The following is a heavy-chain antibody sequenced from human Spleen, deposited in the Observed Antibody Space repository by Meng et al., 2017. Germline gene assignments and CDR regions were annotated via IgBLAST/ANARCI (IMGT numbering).Heavy chain of an antibody. D-gene: IGHD3-9*01. J-gene: IGHJ4*02. V-gene: IGHV1-2*02. CDR2: INPNNGDT. CDR1: GYTFSGNY. Sequence: ASVKVSCKASGYTFSGNYMHWVRQAPGQGLEWMGWINPNNGDTDYAQEFQGRFTMTRDTSISTVYMQLNRLRSDDTAVYYCARDRSRYFDYWGQGTLVTVSS. CDR3: ARDRSRYFDY.